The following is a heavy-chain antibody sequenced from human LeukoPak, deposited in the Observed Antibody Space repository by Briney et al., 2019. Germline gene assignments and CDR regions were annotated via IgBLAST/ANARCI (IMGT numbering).Heavy chain of an antibody. Sequence: PGGSLRLSCSASGFTFSSYAVHWVRQAPGKGLECVSGINGNGGTTYYADSVKGRFTISRDNSKNTLYLQMSSLRDEDTAVYYCVKGSSSAYPNYFDPWGQGTLVTVSS. CDR3: VKGSSSAYPNYFDP. CDR1: GFTFSSYA. CDR2: INGNGGTT. V-gene: IGHV3-64D*06. J-gene: IGHJ5*02. D-gene: IGHD3-22*01.